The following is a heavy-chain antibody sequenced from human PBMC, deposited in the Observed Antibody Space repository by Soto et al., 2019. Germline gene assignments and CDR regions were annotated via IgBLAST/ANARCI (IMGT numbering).Heavy chain of an antibody. V-gene: IGHV3-30-3*01. CDR3: ASNEEGIAVAGTPPDY. D-gene: IGHD6-19*01. Sequence: PGGSLRLSCAASGFTFSSYAMHWVRQAPGKGLEWVAVISYDGSNKYYADSVKGRFTISRDNSKNTLYLQMNSLRAEDTAVYYCASNEEGIAVAGTPPDYWGQGTLVTVSS. CDR1: GFTFSSYA. J-gene: IGHJ4*02. CDR2: ISYDGSNK.